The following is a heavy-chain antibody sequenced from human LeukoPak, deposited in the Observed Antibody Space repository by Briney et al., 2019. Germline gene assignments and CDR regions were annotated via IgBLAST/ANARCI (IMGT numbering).Heavy chain of an antibody. CDR3: AKGGTTAIFYGIDV. CDR2: ISRSSSTI. V-gene: IGHV3-48*01. Sequence: GGSLRLSCAGSGFTFSSYYMIWVRQAPGKGLEWISYISRSSSTIYYADSVKGRFTISRDNSKNTLYLQMTSLRAEDTAVYYCAKGGTTAIFYGIDVWGQGTTVTVSS. CDR1: GFTFSSYY. J-gene: IGHJ6*02. D-gene: IGHD5-18*01.